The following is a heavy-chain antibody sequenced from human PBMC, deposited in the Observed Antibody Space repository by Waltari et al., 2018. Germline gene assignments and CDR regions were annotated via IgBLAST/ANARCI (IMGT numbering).Heavy chain of an antibody. Sequence: EVQLVESGGGLIQPGGSLRLSCAASGFTVRSNYMSWVRQAPGKGLEWVSVIYSGGSTYYADSVKGRFTISRDNSKNTLYLQMNSLRAEDTAVYYCASSSSHYYYYGMDVWGQGTTVTVSS. CDR1: GFTVRSNY. D-gene: IGHD6-6*01. CDR3: ASSSSHYYYYGMDV. J-gene: IGHJ6*02. CDR2: IYSGGST. V-gene: IGHV3-53*01.